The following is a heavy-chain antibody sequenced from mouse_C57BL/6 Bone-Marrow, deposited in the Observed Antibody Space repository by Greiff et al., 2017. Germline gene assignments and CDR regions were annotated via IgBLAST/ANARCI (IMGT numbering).Heavy chain of an antibody. J-gene: IGHJ4*01. CDR3: ARLRWLRRRGYYAMDY. D-gene: IGHD2-2*01. V-gene: IGHV1-69*01. CDR2: IDPSDSYT. CDR1: GYTFTSYW. Sequence: QVQLQQPGAELVMPGASVKLSCKASGYTFTSYWMHWVKQRPGQGLEWIGEIDPSDSYTNYNQKFKGKSTLTVDKSSSTAYMQLSSLTSEDSAVYYCARLRWLRRRGYYAMDYWGQGTSVTVSS.